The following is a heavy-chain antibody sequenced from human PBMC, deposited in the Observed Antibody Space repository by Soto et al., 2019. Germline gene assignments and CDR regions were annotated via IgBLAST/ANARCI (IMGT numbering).Heavy chain of an antibody. V-gene: IGHV3-7*01. CDR2: IKQDGSEK. CDR3: ARDQSEYSYDSYYYYGMDV. D-gene: IGHD5-18*01. CDR1: GFTFSSYW. J-gene: IGHJ6*02. Sequence: EVQLVESGGGLVQPGGSLRLSCAASGFTFSSYWMSLVRQAPGKGLEWVANIKQDGSEKYYVDSVKGRFTISRDNAKNSLSLQMNSLRAEDTAVYYCARDQSEYSYDSYYYYGMDVWGQGTTVTVSS.